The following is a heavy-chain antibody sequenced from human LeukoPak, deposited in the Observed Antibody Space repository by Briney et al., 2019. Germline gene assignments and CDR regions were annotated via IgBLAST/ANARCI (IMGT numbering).Heavy chain of an antibody. CDR1: GGSVSSGSYY. V-gene: IGHV4-61*01. D-gene: IGHD6-13*01. CDR2: IYYSGST. J-gene: IGHJ5*02. CDR3: ARGGLVAAAGTSWFDP. Sequence: SETLSLTCTVSGGSVSSGSYYWSWIRQPPGKGLEWIGYIYYSGSTNYNPSLKSRVTISVDRSKNQFSLKLSSVTAADTAVYYCARGGLVAAAGTSWFDPWGQGTLVTVSS.